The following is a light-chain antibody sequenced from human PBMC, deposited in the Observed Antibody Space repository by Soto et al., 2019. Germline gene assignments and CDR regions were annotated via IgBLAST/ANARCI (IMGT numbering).Light chain of an antibody. CDR1: SSDVGGYKF. J-gene: IGLJ2*01. V-gene: IGLV2-14*01. Sequence: QSVLTQPASVSGSPGQSITISCTGTSSDVGGYKFVSWYQQHPGKAPKLIIYEVSSRPSGVSNRFSGSKSGNTASLTISGLQAEDEADYYCSSYTSSSTLVFGGGTKLTVL. CDR3: SSYTSSSTLV. CDR2: EVS.